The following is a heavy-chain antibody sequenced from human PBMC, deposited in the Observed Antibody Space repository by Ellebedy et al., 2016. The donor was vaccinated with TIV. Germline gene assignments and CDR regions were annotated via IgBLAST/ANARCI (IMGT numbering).Heavy chain of an antibody. V-gene: IGHV4-34*01. CDR2: INHSGST. D-gene: IGHD3-10*01. Sequence: MPSETLSLTCAVYGGSFSNYYWNWIRQPPGKGLEWIGEINHSGSTNYNPSLKSRVTISLDTSNNQFSLKLSSVTAADTAVYYCESKKDYYASGSANWFDPWGQGTLVTVSS. CDR1: GGSFSNYY. CDR3: ESKKDYYASGSANWFDP. J-gene: IGHJ5*02.